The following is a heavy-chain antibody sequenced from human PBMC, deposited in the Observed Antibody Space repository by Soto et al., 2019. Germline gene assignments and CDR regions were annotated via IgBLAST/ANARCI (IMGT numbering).Heavy chain of an antibody. Sequence: QVQLQESGPGLVKPSETLSLTCTVSGGSISSYYWSWIRQPPGKGLEWIGYIYYSGSTNYNSSLKSRVTISLDTSRNQFSLKLSSVTAAYTAVYYCARVSRGLYYFYYVDVWGKGTTVTVSS. CDR2: IYYSGST. CDR1: GGSISSYY. CDR3: ARVSRGLYYFYYVDV. V-gene: IGHV4-59*08. J-gene: IGHJ6*03.